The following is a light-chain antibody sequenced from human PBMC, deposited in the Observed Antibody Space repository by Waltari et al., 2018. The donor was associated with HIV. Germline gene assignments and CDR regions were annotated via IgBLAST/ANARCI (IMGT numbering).Light chain of an antibody. V-gene: IGKV1-12*01. Sequence: DIQMTQSPSSLSASVGDRVTITCRASQGIAAWLAWYQQKPGQPPKLLIKAASNLQSGVSSRFSGSGSGTDFTLTITSLQPEDFATYYCQQTNTFPLTFGPGTKVEIK. CDR3: QQTNTFPLT. CDR1: QGIAAW. CDR2: AAS. J-gene: IGKJ1*01.